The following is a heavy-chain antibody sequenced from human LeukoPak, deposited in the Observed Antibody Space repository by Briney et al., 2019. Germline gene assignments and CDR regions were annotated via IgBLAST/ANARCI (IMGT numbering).Heavy chain of an antibody. CDR2: IYYSCST. D-gene: IGHD3-10*01. V-gene: IGHV4-39*01. Sequence: SETLSLTCTVSGGSISSSNYYWGRIPQPPGKGLVWFGSIYYSCSTYYNPSLKSRVTISVDTSKNQFSLKLSSVTAADTAVYYCARLLMVRGVTWFDPWGQGTLVTVSS. CDR3: ARLLMVRGVTWFDP. CDR1: GGSISSSNYY. J-gene: IGHJ5*02.